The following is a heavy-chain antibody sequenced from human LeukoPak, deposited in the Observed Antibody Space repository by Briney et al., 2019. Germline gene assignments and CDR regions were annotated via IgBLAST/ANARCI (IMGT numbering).Heavy chain of an antibody. CDR2: IYYSGST. CDR1: GGSISSYY. J-gene: IGHJ4*02. Sequence: SETLSLTCTASGGSISSYYWSWIRQPPGKGLEWIGYIYYSGSTNYNPSLKSRVTISVDTSKNQFSLKLSSVTAADTAVYYCARGGSLFDYWGQGTLVTVSS. V-gene: IGHV4-59*01. CDR3: ARGGSLFDY. D-gene: IGHD3-10*01.